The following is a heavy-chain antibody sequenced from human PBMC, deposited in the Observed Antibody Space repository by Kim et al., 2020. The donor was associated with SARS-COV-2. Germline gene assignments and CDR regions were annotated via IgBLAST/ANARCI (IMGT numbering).Heavy chain of an antibody. D-gene: IGHD2-15*01. V-gene: IGHV3-43*01. CDR3: AKHIVVDRYGMDV. J-gene: IGHJ6*02. Sequence: YYADSVKGRFTISRDNSKYSLYLQMNSLRTEDTALYYCAKHIVVDRYGMDVWGQGTTVTVSS.